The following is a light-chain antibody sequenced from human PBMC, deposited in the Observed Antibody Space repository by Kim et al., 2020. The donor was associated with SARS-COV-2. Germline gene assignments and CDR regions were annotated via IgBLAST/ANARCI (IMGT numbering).Light chain of an antibody. V-gene: IGLV1-47*01. CDR2: RNN. Sequence: ELTQPPSASVTPGQRVTISCSGSSSNIGSNYVYWYQQLPGTAPKLLIYRNNQRPSGVPDRFSGSKSGTSASLAISGLRSEDEADYYCAAWDDSLSGSGVFGTGTKVTVL. CDR3: AAWDDSLSGSGV. J-gene: IGLJ1*01. CDR1: SSNIGSNY.